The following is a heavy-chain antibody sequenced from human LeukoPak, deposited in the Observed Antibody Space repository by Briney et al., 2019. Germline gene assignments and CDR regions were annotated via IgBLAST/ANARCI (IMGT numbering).Heavy chain of an antibody. CDR2: ISGSGGST. D-gene: IGHD1-1*01. J-gene: IGHJ5*02. CDR1: GFTFSSYA. Sequence: GGSLRLSCAASGFTFSSYAMSWVRQAPGKGLEWVSVISGSGGSTYYADSVKGRFTISRDNSKNTLYLQMNSLRAEDTAVYYCAKDLVERLGADWFDPWGQGTLVTVSS. CDR3: AKDLVERLGADWFDP. V-gene: IGHV3-23*01.